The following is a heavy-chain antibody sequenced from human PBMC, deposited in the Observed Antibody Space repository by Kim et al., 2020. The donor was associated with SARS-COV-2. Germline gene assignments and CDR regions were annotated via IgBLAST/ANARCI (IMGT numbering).Heavy chain of an antibody. CDR3: ARVATAPNYYDSSGYDAFDI. J-gene: IGHJ3*02. D-gene: IGHD3-22*01. CDR1: GGSISSGSYY. V-gene: IGHV4-61*02. Sequence: SETLSLTCTVSGGSISSGSYYWSWIRQPAGKGLEWIGRIYTSGSTNYNPSLKSRVTISVDTSKNQFSLKLSSVTAADTAVYYCARVATAPNYYDSSGYDAFDIWGQGTMVTVSS. CDR2: IYTSGST.